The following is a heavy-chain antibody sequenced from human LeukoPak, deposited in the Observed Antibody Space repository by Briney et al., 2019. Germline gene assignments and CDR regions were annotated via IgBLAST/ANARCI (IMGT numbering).Heavy chain of an antibody. CDR3: ATLGATSFDY. CDR1: GYTFSDYY. D-gene: IGHD1-26*01. J-gene: IGHJ4*02. Sequence: ASVKVSCKTSGYTFSDYYIHWVRQAPGQGLEWMGWIVPHSGGTKYAQKFQGRVTMTRDTSIGTAYMELRRLRYDDTAVYYCATLGATSFDYWGQGALVTVSS. V-gene: IGHV1-2*02. CDR2: IVPHSGGT.